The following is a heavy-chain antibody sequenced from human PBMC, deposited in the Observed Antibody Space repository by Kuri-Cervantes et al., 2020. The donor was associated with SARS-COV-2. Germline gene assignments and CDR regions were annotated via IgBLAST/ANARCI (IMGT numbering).Heavy chain of an antibody. D-gene: IGHD6-13*01. CDR2: MNPNSGNT. CDR3: ARVKQQPLARYGMDV. J-gene: IGHJ6*02. CDR1: GYTFTSYD. Sequence: ASVKVSCKASGYTFTSYDINWVRQATGQGLEWMGWMNPNSGNTGYAQKFQGRVTMTRNTSISTAYMELSSLRSEDTAVYYCARVKQQPLARYGMDVWGQGTTVTVSS. V-gene: IGHV1-8*01.